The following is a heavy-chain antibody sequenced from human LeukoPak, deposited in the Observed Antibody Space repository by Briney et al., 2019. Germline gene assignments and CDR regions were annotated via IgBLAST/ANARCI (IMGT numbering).Heavy chain of an antibody. J-gene: IGHJ4*02. V-gene: IGHV4-31*03. CDR1: GGSISSGGYY. Sequence: SETLSLSCTVSGGSISSGGYYWSWIRQHPGKGLEWIGYIYYSGSTYYNPSLKSRVTISVDTSKNQFSLKLSSVTAADTAVYYCARDGHSGVAATYFDYWGQGTLVTVSS. CDR2: IYYSGST. CDR3: ARDGHSGVAATYFDY. D-gene: IGHD2-15*01.